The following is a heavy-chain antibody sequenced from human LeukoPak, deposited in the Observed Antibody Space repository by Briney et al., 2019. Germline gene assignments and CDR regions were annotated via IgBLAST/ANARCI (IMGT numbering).Heavy chain of an antibody. CDR2: ISGSGGGT. Sequence: GSLRLSCVVSGLSFSRHSMSWVRQAPGKGLAWVSSISGSGGGTHYAGSVKGRFTISRDNSKNTVFLQMNSLRVEDTAEYYCANWDPVFYYMDVWGKGTTVTVSS. V-gene: IGHV3-23*01. D-gene: IGHD1-26*01. J-gene: IGHJ6*03. CDR3: ANWDPVFYYMDV. CDR1: GLSFSRHS.